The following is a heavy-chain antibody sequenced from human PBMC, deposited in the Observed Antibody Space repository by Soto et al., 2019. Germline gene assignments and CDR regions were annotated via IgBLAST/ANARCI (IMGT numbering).Heavy chain of an antibody. D-gene: IGHD5-12*01. Sequence: QVQLVQSGAEVKKPGSSVKVSCKASGGTLSNYPISWVRQAPGQGLEWMGGIIPIFGTVNYAQKFQGRVTITADETTSTAYMELSSLRSEDTAVDYCARGNHRWLQLWYFDLWGRGTLVTVSS. J-gene: IGHJ2*01. CDR2: IIPIFGTV. CDR3: ARGNHRWLQLWYFDL. CDR1: GGTLSNYP. V-gene: IGHV1-69*12.